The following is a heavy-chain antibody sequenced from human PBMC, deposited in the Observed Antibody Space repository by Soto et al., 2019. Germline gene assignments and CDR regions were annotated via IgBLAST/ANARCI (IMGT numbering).Heavy chain of an antibody. CDR2: ISSSSSYI. J-gene: IGHJ4*02. D-gene: IGHD6-19*01. Sequence: EVQLVESGGGLVKPGGSLRLSCAASGFTFSSYSMNWVRQAPGQGLEWVSCISSSSSYISYADSVKGRFTIPSDNATNSLYLQMNSMRAADTAVYYCARDIPQCSTVFGYWGQGTLVTVSS. V-gene: IGHV3-21*01. CDR1: GFTFSSYS. CDR3: ARDIPQCSTVFGY.